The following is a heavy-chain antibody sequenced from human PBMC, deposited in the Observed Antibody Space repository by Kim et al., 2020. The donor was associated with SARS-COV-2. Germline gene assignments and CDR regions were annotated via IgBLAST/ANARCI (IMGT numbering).Heavy chain of an antibody. Sequence: GGSLRLSCAASGFTFSDYYMSWVRQAPGKGLEWLSHISQTGGITYYADSVKGRFTISRDNAKNTVYLQMNSVRAEDMATSFCMKADGSYATWGQGTRVT. CDR3: MKADGSYAT. J-gene: IGHJ5*02. D-gene: IGHD2-15*01. V-gene: IGHV3-11*04. CDR2: ISQTGGIT. CDR1: GFTFSDYY.